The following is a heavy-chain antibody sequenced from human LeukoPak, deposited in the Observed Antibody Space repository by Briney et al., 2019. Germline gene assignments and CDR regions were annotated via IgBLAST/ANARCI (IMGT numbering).Heavy chain of an antibody. D-gene: IGHD3-22*01. Sequence: PSQTLSLTCTVSGGSISSSSYYWGWIRQPPGKGLEWIGSIYYSGSTYYNPSLKSRVTISVDTSKNQFSLKLSSVTAADTAVYYCARGEGDSSGYGDYWGQGTLVTVSS. CDR3: ARGEGDSSGYGDY. CDR2: IYYSGST. J-gene: IGHJ4*02. V-gene: IGHV4-39*07. CDR1: GGSISSSSYY.